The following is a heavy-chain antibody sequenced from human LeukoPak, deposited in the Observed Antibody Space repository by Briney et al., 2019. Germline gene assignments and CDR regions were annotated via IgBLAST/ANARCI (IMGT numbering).Heavy chain of an antibody. CDR2: INSDGRSI. D-gene: IGHD5-18*01. CDR3: AREVDTAFNY. V-gene: IGHV3-74*01. J-gene: IGHJ4*02. CDR1: GFAFSIYW. Sequence: GGSLRLSCAASGFAFSIYWMHWVRQAPGKGLVWVSRINSDGRSISYADSVKGRFTISRDNAKNTLYLQVNSLRAEDTAVYYCAREVDTAFNYWGPGTLVTVSS.